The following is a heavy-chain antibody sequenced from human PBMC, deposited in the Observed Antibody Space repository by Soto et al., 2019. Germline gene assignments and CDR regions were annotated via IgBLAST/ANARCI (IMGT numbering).Heavy chain of an antibody. D-gene: IGHD6-13*01. CDR2: INAGNGNT. V-gene: IGHV1-3*01. Sequence: ASVKVSCKASGYTFTSYAMHWVRQAPGQRLEWMGWINAGNGNTKYSQKFQGRVTITRDTSASTAYMELSSLRSEDTAVYYCARAAAGTYYYYYGMDVWGQGTTVTVSS. CDR1: GYTFTSYA. J-gene: IGHJ6*02. CDR3: ARAAAGTYYYYYGMDV.